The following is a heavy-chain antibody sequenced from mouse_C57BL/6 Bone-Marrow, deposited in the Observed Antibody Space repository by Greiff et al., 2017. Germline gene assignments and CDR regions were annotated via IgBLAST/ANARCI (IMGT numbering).Heavy chain of an antibody. CDR1: EYEFPSHD. V-gene: IGHV5-2*01. D-gene: IGHD2-2*01. Sequence: EVHLVESGGGLVQPGESLKLSCESNEYEFPSHDMSWVRKTPEKRLELVAAITSDGGSTYYPDTMERRFLISRDNTQKTLYLQMSSLRSEDTALYYCARQGYYYAMDYWGQGTSVTVSS. CDR3: ARQGYYYAMDY. J-gene: IGHJ4*01. CDR2: ITSDGGST.